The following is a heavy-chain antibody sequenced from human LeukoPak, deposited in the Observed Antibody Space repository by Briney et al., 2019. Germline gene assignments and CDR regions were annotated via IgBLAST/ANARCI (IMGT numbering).Heavy chain of an antibody. CDR3: AEVRIDFGVVTHFDY. V-gene: IGHV3-23*01. CDR1: GFTFSSYA. Sequence: GGSLRLSCAASGFTFSSYAMSWVRQAPGKGLEWVSAISGSGSSTYYADSVKGRFTISRDNSKNTPYLQMNSLRAEDTAIYYCAEVRIDFGVVTHFDYWGQGTLVTVSS. CDR2: ISGSGSST. J-gene: IGHJ4*02. D-gene: IGHD3-3*01.